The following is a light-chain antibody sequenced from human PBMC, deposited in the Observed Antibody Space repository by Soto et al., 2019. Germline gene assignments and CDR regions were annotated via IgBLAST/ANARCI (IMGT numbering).Light chain of an antibody. J-gene: IGKJ4*01. CDR1: QGIGST. CDR3: QQYNNWPPVT. Sequence: EIVMTQSPSTLSVSPWERSTRSFLASQGIGSTLAWYQQTPGQTPKLLIYGASTRATGIPARFSGSGSGTEFTLTISSLQSEDFAGYYCQQYNNWPPVTFGGGTKVDI. CDR2: GAS. V-gene: IGKV3-15*01.